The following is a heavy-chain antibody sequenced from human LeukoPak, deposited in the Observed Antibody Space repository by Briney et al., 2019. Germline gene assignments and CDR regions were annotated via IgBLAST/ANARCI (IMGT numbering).Heavy chain of an antibody. J-gene: IGHJ4*02. V-gene: IGHV1-2*02. CDR2: INPNSGGT. CDR3: ARGPNWGTIDY. CDR1: GYTFSDNS. D-gene: IGHD7-27*01. Sequence: GASVKVSCKASGYTFSDNSMHWVRQAPGQGLEWMGWINPNSGGTKYAQKSQGRVTMTRDTSINTAYMALSSLRSDDTAVYYCARGPNWGTIDYWGQGTLVTVSS.